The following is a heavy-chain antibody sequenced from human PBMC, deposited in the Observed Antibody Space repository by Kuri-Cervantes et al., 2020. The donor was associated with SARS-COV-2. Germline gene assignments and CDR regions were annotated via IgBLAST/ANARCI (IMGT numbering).Heavy chain of an antibody. J-gene: IGHJ1*01. CDR3: AKPKGEYDFWSGFRIGSIVN. CDR2: VSYDGSNT. D-gene: IGHD3-3*01. CDR1: GFTFSSYS. Sequence: GGSLRLSCAASGFTFSSYSMNWVRQAPGKGLEWVAVVSYDGSNTYYADAVKGRFTISRDNTKYTLYLEMNRLRAEDTAVYYCAKPKGEYDFWSGFRIGSIVNWGQGTLVTVSS. V-gene: IGHV3-30*18.